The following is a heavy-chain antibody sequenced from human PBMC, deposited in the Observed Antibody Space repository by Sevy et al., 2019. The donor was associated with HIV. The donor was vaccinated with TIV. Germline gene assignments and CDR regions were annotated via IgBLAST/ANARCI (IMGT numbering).Heavy chain of an antibody. CDR3: ARNLDYYASGPPDS. CDR2: ISSGSSYI. J-gene: IGHJ4*02. CDR1: GFTFSYYN. Sequence: GESLKISCAASGFTFSYYNMNWVRQAPGKGLEWVSSISSGSSYIFYVDSVKGRFTISRDNAKDSLLLQMNSLRAEDTAVYYCARNLDYYASGPPDSWGRGTLVTVSS. D-gene: IGHD3-10*01. V-gene: IGHV3-21*01.